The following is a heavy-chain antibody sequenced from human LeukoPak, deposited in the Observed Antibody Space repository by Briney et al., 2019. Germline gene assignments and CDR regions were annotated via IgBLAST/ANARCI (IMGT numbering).Heavy chain of an antibody. CDR1: GYTFTGNY. D-gene: IGHD3-22*01. CDR3: VRGYYDLSGYYRVDYFDY. V-gene: IGHV1-2*02. Sequence: ASVKVSCKTSGYTFTGNYMYWVRQAPGQELEWIGWINPNSGGTNYAQKFQGRVTVTRDTSISTAYMELSRLRSDDTAVYYCVRGYYDLSGYYRVDYFDYWGQGTLVTVSS. CDR2: INPNSGGT. J-gene: IGHJ4*02.